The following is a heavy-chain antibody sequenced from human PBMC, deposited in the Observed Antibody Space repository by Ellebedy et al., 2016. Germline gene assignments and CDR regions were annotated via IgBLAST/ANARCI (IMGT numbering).Heavy chain of an antibody. J-gene: IGHJ4*02. D-gene: IGHD6-19*01. CDR2: ISYDGSNK. Sequence: GGSLRLXXAASRITFSSYDMHWVRQAPGKGLEWVAAISYDGSNKYYGDSVKGRFTISRDNSKNTLYLQMNSLRVEDAAVYYCARRSGSSGWFYFDYWGQGTLVTVSS. V-gene: IGHV3-30*03. CDR3: ARRSGSSGWFYFDY. CDR1: RITFSSYD.